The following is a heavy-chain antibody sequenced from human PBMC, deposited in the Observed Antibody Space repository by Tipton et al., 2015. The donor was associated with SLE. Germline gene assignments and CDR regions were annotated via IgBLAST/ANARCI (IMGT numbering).Heavy chain of an antibody. J-gene: IGHJ4*02. CDR3: ARVKGRGYSYGLDY. V-gene: IGHV4-34*01. Sequence: TLSLTCAVYGGSFSGYYWSWIRQPPGKGLERIGEINHSGSTNYNPSLKSRVTISVDTSKNQFSLKLSSVTAADTAVYYCARVKGRGYSYGLDYWGQGTLVTVSS. CDR2: INHSGST. CDR1: GGSFSGYY. D-gene: IGHD5-18*01.